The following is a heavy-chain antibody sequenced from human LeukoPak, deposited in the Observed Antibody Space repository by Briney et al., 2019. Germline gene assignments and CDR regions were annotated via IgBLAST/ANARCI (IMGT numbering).Heavy chain of an antibody. Sequence: PSETLSLTCSVSGGSISGYYWSWIRQSPGKGLEWIAYIYYSGSANYNPSLKSRVTISVDTSKNQFSLKLSSVTAADTAVYYCARGFFYYGSGSYADWGQGTLVTVSS. V-gene: IGHV4-59*12. CDR1: GGSISGYY. J-gene: IGHJ4*02. CDR3: ARGFFYYGSGSYAD. CDR2: IYYSGSA. D-gene: IGHD3-10*01.